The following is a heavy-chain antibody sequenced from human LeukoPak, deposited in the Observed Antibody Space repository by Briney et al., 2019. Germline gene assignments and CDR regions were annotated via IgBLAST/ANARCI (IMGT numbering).Heavy chain of an antibody. Sequence: GGSLRLSCAASGFTFSSYAMHWVRQAPGKGLEWVAFIRYDGSNKYYADSVKGRFTISRDNSKNTLYLQMNSLKTEDTAVYYCAKDRGTYYDFWRGQPFDYWGQGTLVTVSS. CDR2: IRYDGSNK. CDR3: AKDRGTYYDFWRGQPFDY. J-gene: IGHJ4*02. D-gene: IGHD3-3*01. CDR1: GFTFSSYA. V-gene: IGHV3-30*02.